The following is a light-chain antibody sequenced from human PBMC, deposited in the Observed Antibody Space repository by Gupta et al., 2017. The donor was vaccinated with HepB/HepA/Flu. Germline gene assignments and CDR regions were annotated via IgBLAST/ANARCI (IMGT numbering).Light chain of an antibody. CDR3: QQRINWPLT. V-gene: IGKV3-11*01. J-gene: IGKJ4*01. Sequence: IVLTQSPVTLSLSPGERATLSCRASQSVSRYLAWYQQKPGQPPSLLVFDASNRATGVPARFSGSGSGTDFTLTISSLEPEDFAVYYCQQRINWPLTFGGGTRVEIK. CDR1: QSVSRY. CDR2: DAS.